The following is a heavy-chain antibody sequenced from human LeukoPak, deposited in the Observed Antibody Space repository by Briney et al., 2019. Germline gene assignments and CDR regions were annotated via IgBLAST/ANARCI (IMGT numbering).Heavy chain of an antibody. Sequence: GGSLRLSCAASGFTFSSYEMNWVRQAPGKGLEWVSSISSSSSYIYYADSVKGRFTISRDNAKNSLYLQMNSLRAEDTAVYYCARGPPGTTVFDAFDIWGQGTMVTVSS. J-gene: IGHJ3*02. CDR1: GFTFSSYE. CDR3: ARGPPGTTVFDAFDI. D-gene: IGHD1-1*01. V-gene: IGHV3-21*01. CDR2: ISSSSSYI.